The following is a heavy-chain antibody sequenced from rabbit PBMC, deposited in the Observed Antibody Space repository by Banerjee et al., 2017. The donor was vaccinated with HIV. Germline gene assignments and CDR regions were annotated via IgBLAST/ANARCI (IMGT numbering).Heavy chain of an antibody. Sequence: QSLEESGGDLVKPGASLTLTCKASGFSFSNKAVMCWVRQAPGKGLEWIACIDTNDGDTDYANWPKGRFTISKTSSTTVTLQMTSLTAADTATYFCARAGEGGDGYFNLWGPGTLVTVS. D-gene: IGHD5-1*01. CDR2: IDTNDGDT. J-gene: IGHJ4*01. CDR1: GFSFSNKAV. CDR3: ARAGEGGDGYFNL. V-gene: IGHV1S40*01.